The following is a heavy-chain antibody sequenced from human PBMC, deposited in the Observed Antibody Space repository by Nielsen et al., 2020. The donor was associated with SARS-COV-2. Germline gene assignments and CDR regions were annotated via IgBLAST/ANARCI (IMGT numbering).Heavy chain of an antibody. V-gene: IGHV3-74*01. CDR3: ARAFDYDYVWGSYRPYYFDY. D-gene: IGHD3-16*02. CDR2: INSDGSST. J-gene: IGHJ4*02. CDR1: GFTFSRHW. Sequence: GESLKISCAASGFTFSRHWMHWVRQAPGKGLVWVSRINSDGSSTTYADSVKGRFTISRDNAKNSLYLQMNSLRAEDTAVYYCARAFDYDYVWGSYRPYYFDYWGQGTLVTVSS.